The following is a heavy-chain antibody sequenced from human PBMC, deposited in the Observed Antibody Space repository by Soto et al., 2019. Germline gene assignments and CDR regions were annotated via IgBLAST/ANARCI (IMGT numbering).Heavy chain of an antibody. V-gene: IGHV3-11*06. CDR1: GFTFSDYY. CDR3: ARSLSYPGFRHYYYGTDV. D-gene: IGHD2-21*01. Sequence: GGSLRLSCAASGFTFSDYYMSCIRQAPGKGLEWVSYISSSSSYTNYADSVKGRFTISRDNAKNSLYLQMNSLRAEDTAVYYCARSLSYPGFRHYYYGTDVWGQGTTVTVSS. CDR2: ISSSSSYT. J-gene: IGHJ6*02.